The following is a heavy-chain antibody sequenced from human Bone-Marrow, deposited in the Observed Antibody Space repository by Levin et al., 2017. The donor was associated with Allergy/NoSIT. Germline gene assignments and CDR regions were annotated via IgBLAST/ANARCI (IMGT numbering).Heavy chain of an antibody. Sequence: ASVKVSCKASGYTFTSYYMHWVRQAPGQGLEWMGIINPSGGSTSYAQKFQGRVTMTRDTSTSTVYMELSSLRSEDTAVYYCAGTRGRAPVPDYWGQGTLVTVSS. V-gene: IGHV1-46*01. D-gene: IGHD2-2*01. J-gene: IGHJ4*02. CDR2: INPSGGST. CDR3: AGTRGRAPVPDY. CDR1: GYTFTSYY.